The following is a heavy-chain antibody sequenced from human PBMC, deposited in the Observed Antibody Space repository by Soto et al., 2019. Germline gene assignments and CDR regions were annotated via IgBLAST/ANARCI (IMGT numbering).Heavy chain of an antibody. D-gene: IGHD3-22*01. Sequence: GALRLSCAASGFTFSSYAMHWVRQAPGKGLEWVAVISYDGSNKYYADSVKGRFTISRDNSKNTLYLQMNSLRAEDTAVYYCARGLSGYYYDSSDKAPFDYWGQGTLVTVSS. J-gene: IGHJ4*02. CDR2: ISYDGSNK. CDR1: GFTFSSYA. V-gene: IGHV3-30-3*01. CDR3: ARGLSGYYYDSSDKAPFDY.